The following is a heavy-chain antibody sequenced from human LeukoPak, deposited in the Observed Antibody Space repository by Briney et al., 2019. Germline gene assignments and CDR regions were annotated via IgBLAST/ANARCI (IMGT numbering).Heavy chain of an antibody. V-gene: IGHV3-9*01. CDR1: GFTFDDYA. CDR2: ISWNSGSI. CDR3: AKDRYSYGYEAFDI. J-gene: IGHJ3*02. Sequence: GRSLRLSCAASGFTFDDYAMHWVRQAPGKGLEWVSGISWNSGSIGYADSVKGRFTISRDNAKNSLYLQMNSLRAEDTALYYCAKDRYSYGYEAFDIWGQGTMVTGSS. D-gene: IGHD5-18*01.